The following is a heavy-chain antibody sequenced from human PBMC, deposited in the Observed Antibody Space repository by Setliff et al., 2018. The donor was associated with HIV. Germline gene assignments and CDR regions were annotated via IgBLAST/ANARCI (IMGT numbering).Heavy chain of an antibody. CDR1: GGSFSGYS. CDR2: IKDSGNT. D-gene: IGHD7-27*01. Sequence: SETLSLTCAVYGGSFSGYSWSWIRQPPGKGLEWIGEIKDSGNTNYTPSLKSRVTISIETSTNQFSLKWSSVTAADTAVYYCASGPPRWGEAISWDFDLWGRGTLVTVSS. CDR3: ASGPPRWGEAISWDFDL. V-gene: IGHV4-34*01. J-gene: IGHJ2*01.